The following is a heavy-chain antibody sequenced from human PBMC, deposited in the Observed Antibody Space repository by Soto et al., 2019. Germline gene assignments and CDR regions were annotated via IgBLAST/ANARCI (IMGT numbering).Heavy chain of an antibody. V-gene: IGHV1-2*02. D-gene: IGHD1-26*01. CDR2: IDPRSGGT. Sequence: HVQLVQSGTEVKKPGASVRVSCMVSGYPFTTYYIHWVRQAPGQGLEWMGWIDPRSGGTVYEQKFQGRVTMTRDTSISTVYMDLSGLTSADTALYYCATDDCGIFPYWGQGSLVTVSS. CDR1: GYPFTTYY. CDR3: ATDDCGIFPY. J-gene: IGHJ4*02.